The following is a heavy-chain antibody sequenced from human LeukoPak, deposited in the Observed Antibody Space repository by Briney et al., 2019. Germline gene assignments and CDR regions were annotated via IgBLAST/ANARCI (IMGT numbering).Heavy chain of an antibody. CDR1: GFTFSSYV. CDR2: ISGSGGST. J-gene: IGHJ4*02. CDR3: AKKGIAAADSFDY. Sequence: GGSLILSCAASGFTFSSYVMSWVRQAPGKGLEWVSAISGSGGSTYYADSVKGRFTISRDNSKNTLYLQMNSLRAEDTAVYYCAKKGIAAADSFDYWGQGTLVTVSS. D-gene: IGHD6-13*01. V-gene: IGHV3-23*01.